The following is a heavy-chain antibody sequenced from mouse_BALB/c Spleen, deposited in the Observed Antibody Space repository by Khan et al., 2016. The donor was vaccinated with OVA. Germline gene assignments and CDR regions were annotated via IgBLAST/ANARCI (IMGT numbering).Heavy chain of an antibody. V-gene: IGHV1S136*01. J-gene: IGHJ3*01. Sequence: EVKLLESGPELVKPGASVKMSCKASGYTFTSYVMHWVKQKPGLGLEWIGYIYPFNDDTKYNEKFKGKATLTSDKSSSTAYMELSSLTSEDSAVYYCAPVGNYDVSFVYWGQGTLVTVSA. CDR3: APVGNYDVSFVY. CDR1: GYTFTSYV. D-gene: IGHD2-4*01. CDR2: IYPFNDDT.